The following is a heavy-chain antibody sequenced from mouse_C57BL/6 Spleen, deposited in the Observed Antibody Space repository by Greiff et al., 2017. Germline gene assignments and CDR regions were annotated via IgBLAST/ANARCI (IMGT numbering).Heavy chain of an antibody. D-gene: IGHD2-3*01. CDR2: IYPGGGYT. Sequence: QVQLQQSGAELVRPGTSVKMSCKASGYTFTNYWIGWAKQRPGHGLEWIGDIYPGGGYTNYNEKFKGKATLTADKSSSTAYMQFSSLTSEDSAIYYCARYDGPCAMDDWGQGTSVTVSS. CDR1: GYTFTNYW. J-gene: IGHJ4*01. V-gene: IGHV1-63*01. CDR3: ARYDGPCAMDD.